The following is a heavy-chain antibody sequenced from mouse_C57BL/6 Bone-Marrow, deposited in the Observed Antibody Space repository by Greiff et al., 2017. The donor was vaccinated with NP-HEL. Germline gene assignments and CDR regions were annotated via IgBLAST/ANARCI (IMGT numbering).Heavy chain of an antibody. V-gene: IGHV1-81*01. CDR3: ARMGWSGYYFYAMDY. CDR1: GYTFTSYG. D-gene: IGHD2-3*01. CDR2: IYPRSGNT. Sequence: VQLQQSGAELARPGASVKLSCKASGYTFTSYGISWVKQRTGQGLEWIGEIYPRSGNTYYNEKFKGKATLTADKSSSTAYMELRSLTSEDSAVYFCARMGWSGYYFYAMDYWGQGTSVTVSS. J-gene: IGHJ4*01.